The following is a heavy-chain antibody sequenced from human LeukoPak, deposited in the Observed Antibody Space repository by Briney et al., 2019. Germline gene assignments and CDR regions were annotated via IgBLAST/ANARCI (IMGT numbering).Heavy chain of an antibody. Sequence: SETLSLTCTVSGGSINSGGHYWSWIRQHPGKGLEWIGYISNSGNTYYNPSLKSRVTISVDTSKNQFSLKVSSVTAADTAMYYCATPAISRYSYGYGPLGYWGQGTLVTVSS. CDR3: ATPAISRYSYGYGPLGY. D-gene: IGHD5-18*01. CDR1: GGSINSGGHY. J-gene: IGHJ4*02. V-gene: IGHV4-31*03. CDR2: ISNSGNT.